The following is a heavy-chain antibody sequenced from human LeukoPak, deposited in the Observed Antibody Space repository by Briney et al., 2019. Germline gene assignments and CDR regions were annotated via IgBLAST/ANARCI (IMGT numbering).Heavy chain of an antibody. CDR3: ARGLRYFDWLPLGY. CDR2: IYYSGST. D-gene: IGHD3-9*01. CDR1: GGSISSYY. Sequence: SETLSLTCTVSGGSISSYYWSWIRQPPGKGLEWIGYIYYSGSTNYNPSLKSRVTISVDTSKNQFSLKLSSVTAADTAVYYCARGLRYFDWLPLGYWGQGTLVTVSS. V-gene: IGHV4-59*01. J-gene: IGHJ4*02.